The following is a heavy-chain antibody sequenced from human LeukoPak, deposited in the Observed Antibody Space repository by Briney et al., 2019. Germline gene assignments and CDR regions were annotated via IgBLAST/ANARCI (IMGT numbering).Heavy chain of an antibody. CDR3: ARAPDSSGWYSWFDP. D-gene: IGHD6-19*01. Sequence: ASVKVSCKASGYTFTSYDINWVRQAPGQGLEWMGIINPSGGTTSFAQKFQGRVTMTRDMSTSTVYMELSSLRSEDTAVYYCARAPDSSGWYSWFDPWGQGTLVTVSS. CDR1: GYTFTSYD. CDR2: INPSGGTT. J-gene: IGHJ5*02. V-gene: IGHV1-46*03.